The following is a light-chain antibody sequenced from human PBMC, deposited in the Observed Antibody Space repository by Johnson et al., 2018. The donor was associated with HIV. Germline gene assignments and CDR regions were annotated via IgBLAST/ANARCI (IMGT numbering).Light chain of an antibody. CDR1: GSNIGSHY. Sequence: QSVLTQPPSVSAAPGQRVTISCSGRGSNIGSHYVSWYQQLPGTAPKLLIFENDKRPSGIPDRFSGSKSGTSATLGITGLQAGDEADYYCGTWANSLSIGYCFGTGTKVTVL. V-gene: IGLV1-51*02. J-gene: IGLJ1*01. CDR3: GTWANSLSIGYC. CDR2: END.